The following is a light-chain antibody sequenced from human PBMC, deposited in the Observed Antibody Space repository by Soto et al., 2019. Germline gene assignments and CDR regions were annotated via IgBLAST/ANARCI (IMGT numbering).Light chain of an antibody. CDR2: EDS. CDR1: VLAKKY. V-gene: IGLV3-27*01. J-gene: IGLJ3*02. Sequence: SYELTQPSSVSVSPGQTARITCSGDVLAKKYARWFQQKPGQAPVVVIYEDSERPSGIPERFSGSSSGTTVTLTISGAQVEDEADYYCYSAADNNWVFGGGTKVTVL. CDR3: YSAADNNWV.